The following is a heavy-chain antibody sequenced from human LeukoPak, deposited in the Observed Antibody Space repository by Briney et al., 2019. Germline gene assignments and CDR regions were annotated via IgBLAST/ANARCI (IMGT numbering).Heavy chain of an antibody. CDR2: IYYSGST. CDR1: SGSISSSSYY. CDR3: ARVYYYDSSGYSKNYYYYYMDV. V-gene: IGHV4-39*01. Sequence: SETLSLTCTVSSGSISSSSYYWGWIRQPPGKGLEWIGSIYYSGSTYYNPSLKSRVTISVDTSKNQFSLKLSSVTAADTAVYYCARVYYYDSSGYSKNYYYYYMDVWGKGTTVTVSS. J-gene: IGHJ6*03. D-gene: IGHD3-22*01.